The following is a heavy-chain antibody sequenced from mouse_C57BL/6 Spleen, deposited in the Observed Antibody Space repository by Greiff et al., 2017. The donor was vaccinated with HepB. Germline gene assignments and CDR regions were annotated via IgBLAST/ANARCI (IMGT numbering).Heavy chain of an antibody. CDR1: GNTFTSPW. J-gene: IGHJ1*03. D-gene: IGHD1-1*01. CDR3: ARGITVVATDWYFDV. Sequence: QGPLNQSGAELAKPGAPGKLSCKAFGNTFTSPWMHGVKQRPGQGLEWIGYINPSSGYTKYNQKFKDKATLTADKSSSTAYMQLSSLTYEDAAVYYCARGITVVATDWYFDVWGTGTTVTVSS. V-gene: IGHV1-7*01. CDR2: INPSSGYT.